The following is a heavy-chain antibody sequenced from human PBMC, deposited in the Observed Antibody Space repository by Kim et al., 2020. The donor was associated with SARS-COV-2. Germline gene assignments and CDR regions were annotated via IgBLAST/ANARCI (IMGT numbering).Heavy chain of an antibody. CDR2: INHSGST. Sequence: SETLSLTCAVYGGSFSGYYWSWIRQPPGKGLEWIGEINHSGSTNYNPSLKSRVTISVDTSKNQFSLKLSSVTAADTAVYYCARGLGDWGKGTTVTVSS. CDR3: ARGLGD. V-gene: IGHV4-34*01. CDR1: GGSFSGYY. J-gene: IGHJ6*04.